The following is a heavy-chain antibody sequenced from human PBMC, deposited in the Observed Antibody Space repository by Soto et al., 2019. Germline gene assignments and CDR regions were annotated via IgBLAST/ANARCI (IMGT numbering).Heavy chain of an antibody. CDR2: ISFDGSTE. D-gene: IGHD3-10*01. Sequence: QVQLVESGGGVVQPGRSLRLSCAASGFTFISYAMHWVRQAPGKGLEWVAVISFDGSTEYYADSVKGRFTISRDNSKNTVYLQMKSLRSEDTAVHYFGRSRHGSGSYTHFYYGLDVWGQGTTVTVSS. CDR3: GRSRHGSGSYTHFYYGLDV. CDR1: GFTFISYA. J-gene: IGHJ6*02. V-gene: IGHV3-30-3*01.